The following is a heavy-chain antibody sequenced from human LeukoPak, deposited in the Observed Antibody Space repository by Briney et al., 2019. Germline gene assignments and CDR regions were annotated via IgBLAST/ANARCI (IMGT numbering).Heavy chain of an antibody. CDR2: INPNSGGT. Sequence: ASVKVSCKASGYTFTGYYMHWVQQAPGQGLEWMGWINPNSGGTNYAQKFQGRVTMTRDTSISTAYMELSRLRSDDTAVYYCARDRYGDYFFDYWGQGTLVTVSS. V-gene: IGHV1-2*02. J-gene: IGHJ4*02. CDR3: ARDRYGDYFFDY. CDR1: GYTFTGYY. D-gene: IGHD4-17*01.